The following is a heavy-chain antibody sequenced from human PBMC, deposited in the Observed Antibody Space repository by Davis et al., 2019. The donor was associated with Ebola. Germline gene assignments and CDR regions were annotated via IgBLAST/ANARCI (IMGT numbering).Heavy chain of an antibody. Sequence: GESLKISCAASGFTFSNAWMSWVRQAPGKGLEWVGRIKSKTDGGTTDYAAPVKGRFTISRDDSKNTLYLQMNSLKTEDTAVYYCTTSYSYGYPDYWGQGTLVTVSS. D-gene: IGHD5-18*01. J-gene: IGHJ4*02. V-gene: IGHV3-15*01. CDR1: GFTFSNAW. CDR2: IKSKTDGGTT. CDR3: TTSYSYGYPDY.